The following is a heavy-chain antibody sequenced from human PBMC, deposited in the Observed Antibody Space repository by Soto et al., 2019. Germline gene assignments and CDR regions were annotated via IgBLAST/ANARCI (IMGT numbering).Heavy chain of an antibody. J-gene: IGHJ5*02. CDR3: ASITPGIAAAGMAYP. D-gene: IGHD6-13*01. CDR1: GGSISSYY. Sequence: SETLSLTCTVSGGSISSYYWSWIRQPPGKGLEWIGYIYYSGSTNYNPSLKSRVTISVDTSKNQFSLNLTSVTAADTAVYYCASITPGIAAAGMAYPWGQGTLVTVSS. CDR2: IYYSGST. V-gene: IGHV4-59*01.